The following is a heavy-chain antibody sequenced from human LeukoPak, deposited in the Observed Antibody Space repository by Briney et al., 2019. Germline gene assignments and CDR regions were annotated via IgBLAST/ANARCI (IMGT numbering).Heavy chain of an antibody. J-gene: IGHJ4*02. CDR2: INADGSST. CDR1: GFTFSRYW. CDR3: ASSGTQRAIDY. D-gene: IGHD1-1*01. V-gene: IGHV3-74*01. Sequence: GGSLRLSCAASGFTFSRYWMHWVRQAPGKGLVWVSRINADGSSTNYADSVKGRFTISRDNAKNSLYLQMNSLRAEDTAVYYCASSGTQRAIDYWGQGTLVTVSS.